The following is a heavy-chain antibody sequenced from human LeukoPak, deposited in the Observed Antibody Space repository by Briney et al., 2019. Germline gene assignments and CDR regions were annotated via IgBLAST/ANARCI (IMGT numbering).Heavy chain of an antibody. CDR2: IIPILGIA. V-gene: IGHV1-69*02. J-gene: IGHJ4*02. D-gene: IGHD6-13*01. CDR1: GGIFSNYI. Sequence: ASVKVSCKTSGGIFSNYIIFWVRQAPGQGLEWMGRIIPILGIANYAQKFQGRVTITADKSTSTAYMELSSLRSEDTAVYYCARVAAAAGRDYWGQGTLVTVSS. CDR3: ARVAAAAGRDY.